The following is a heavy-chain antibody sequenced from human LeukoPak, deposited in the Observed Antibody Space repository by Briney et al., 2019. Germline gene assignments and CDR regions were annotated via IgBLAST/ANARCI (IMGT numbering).Heavy chain of an antibody. CDR3: ARGLRAVAGTSYWFDP. J-gene: IGHJ5*02. CDR1: GDSVSSNSAA. V-gene: IGHV6-1*01. D-gene: IGHD6-19*01. Sequence: SQTLPLTCAISGDSVSSNSAAWSWIRQSPSRGLEWLGRTYYRSKWYNDYAVSVKSRITINPDTSKNQFSLQLNSVTPEDTAVYYCARGLRAVAGTSYWFDPWGQGTLVTVSS. CDR2: TYYRSKWYN.